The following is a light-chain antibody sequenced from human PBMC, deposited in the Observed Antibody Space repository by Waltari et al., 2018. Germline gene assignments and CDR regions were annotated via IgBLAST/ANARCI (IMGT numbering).Light chain of an antibody. CDR3: QHRSRWPLT. CDR2: DAT. CDR1: QRFSSY. V-gene: IGKV3-11*01. Sequence: EIVLTQSPATLSLSPGERATLSCRASQRFSSYLVWYQPKPGQAPRLPIYDATNRATGIPARFSGSGSGTDFTLTISSLEPEDFAVYYCQHRSRWPLTFGGGTMLEIK. J-gene: IGKJ4*01.